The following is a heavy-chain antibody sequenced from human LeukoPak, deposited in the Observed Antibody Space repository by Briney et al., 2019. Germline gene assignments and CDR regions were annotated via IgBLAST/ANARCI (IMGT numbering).Heavy chain of an antibody. CDR3: ARFRNYYGSGSYFDY. CDR2: ISAYNGNT. V-gene: IGHV1-18*01. J-gene: IGHJ4*02. Sequence: GASVKVSCKASGYTFTSYGISWVRQAPGQGLEWMGWISAYNGNTNYAQKLQGRVTMTADTSTSTAYMELRSLRSDDTAVYYSARFRNYYGSGSYFDYWGQGTLVTVSS. CDR1: GYTFTSYG. D-gene: IGHD3-10*01.